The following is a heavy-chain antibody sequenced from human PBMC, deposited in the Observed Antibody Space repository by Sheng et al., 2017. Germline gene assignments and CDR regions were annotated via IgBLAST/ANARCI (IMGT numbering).Heavy chain of an antibody. CDR2: INPNSGGT. V-gene: IGHV1-2*06. CDR1: GYTFTGYY. D-gene: IGHD3-22*01. Sequence: QVQLVQSGAEMKKPGASVKVSCKASGYTFTGYYMHWVRQAPGQGLEWMGRINPNSGGTNYAQKFQGRVTMTRDTSISTAYMELSRLRSDDTAVYYCAREIHYYDSSGYYYYLGYWGQGTLVTVSS. CDR3: AREIHYYDSSGYYYYLGY. J-gene: IGHJ4*02.